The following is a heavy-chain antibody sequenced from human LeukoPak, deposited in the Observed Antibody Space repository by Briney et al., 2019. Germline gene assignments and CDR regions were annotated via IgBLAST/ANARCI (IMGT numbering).Heavy chain of an antibody. Sequence: GGSLRLSCAASGLTFDDHCISWVRQAPGKGLEWDSGIKWNGASTGYADSGKGRFTISRDNAKNSLYLQMNSLRAEDTAFYYCARNAGSGFYYYFDSWGQGTLVTVSS. CDR1: GLTFDDHC. D-gene: IGHD3-22*01. V-gene: IGHV3-20*04. CDR3: ARNAGSGFYYYFDS. CDR2: IKWNGAST. J-gene: IGHJ4*02.